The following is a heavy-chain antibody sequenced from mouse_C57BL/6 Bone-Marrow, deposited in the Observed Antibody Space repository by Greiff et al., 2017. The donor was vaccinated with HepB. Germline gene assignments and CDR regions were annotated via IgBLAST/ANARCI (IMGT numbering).Heavy chain of an antibody. CDR1: GYTFTSYW. J-gene: IGHJ3*01. CDR2: IHPNSGST. Sequence: VQVQQPGAELVKPGASVKLSCKASGYTFTSYWMHWVKQRPGQGLEWIGMIHPNSGSTNYNEKFKSKATLTVDKSSSTAYMQLSSLTSEDSAVYYCARRLWAWFAYWGQGTLVTVSA. D-gene: IGHD4-1*01. V-gene: IGHV1-64*01. CDR3: ARRLWAWFAY.